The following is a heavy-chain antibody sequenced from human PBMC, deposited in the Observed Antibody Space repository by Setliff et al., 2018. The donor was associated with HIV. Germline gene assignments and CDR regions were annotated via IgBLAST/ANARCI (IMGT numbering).Heavy chain of an antibody. D-gene: IGHD1-26*01. J-gene: IGHJ5*02. V-gene: IGHV1-2*02. CDR3: ARSFSGIYYWFDP. CDR1: GYSFTVYY. Sequence: ASVKVSCKASGYSFTVYYMNWVRQAPGQGLEWMGWINPNSGGPNYAQKFQGRVNMTRDTSISTAYMEMSRLRSDDPAVYYCARSFSGIYYWFDPWGQGTQVTVSS. CDR2: INPNSGGP.